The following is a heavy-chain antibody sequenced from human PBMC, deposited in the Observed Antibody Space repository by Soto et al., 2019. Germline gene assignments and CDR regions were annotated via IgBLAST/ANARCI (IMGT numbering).Heavy chain of an antibody. CDR2: INTGNGNT. J-gene: IGHJ5*02. V-gene: IGHV1-3*04. CDR1: GYIFTNYS. CDR3: ANSPLGALQRGWFDP. Sequence: ASVNVSCKSSGYIFTNYSMHWVRQAPGQRLEWMGWINTGNGNTKYSQKFQGRVTITRDTSASTAYMELSSLRSKDTAVYYCANSPLGALQRGWFDPWGQGTLVTVSS. D-gene: IGHD3-10*01.